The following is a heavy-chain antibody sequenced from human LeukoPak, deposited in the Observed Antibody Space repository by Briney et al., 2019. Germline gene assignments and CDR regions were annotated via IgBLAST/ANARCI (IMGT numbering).Heavy chain of an antibody. CDR3: AKLRLVVVVAATVDY. CDR1: GFTFDDYA. J-gene: IGHJ4*02. CDR2: ISGSGGST. Sequence: PGRSLRLSCAASGFTFDDYAMHWVRQAPGKGLEWVSAISGSGGSTYYADSVKGRFTISRDNSKNTLYLQMNSLRAEDTAVYYCAKLRLVVVVAATVDYWGQGTLVTVSS. D-gene: IGHD2-15*01. V-gene: IGHV3-23*01.